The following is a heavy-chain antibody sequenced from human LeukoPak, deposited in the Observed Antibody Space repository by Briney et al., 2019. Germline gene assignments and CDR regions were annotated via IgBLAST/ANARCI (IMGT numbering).Heavy chain of an antibody. CDR2: IYYSGST. J-gene: IGHJ4*02. D-gene: IGHD2-15*01. CDR1: GGSISSYY. CDR3: ARVSGGGLDY. V-gene: IGHV4-59*01. Sequence: SETLSLTCTVSGGSISSYYWSWIRQPPGKGLEWIGYIYYSGSTNYNPSLKSRVTISVDTSKNQFSLKLSSVTAADMAVYYCARVSGGGLDYWGQGTLVTVSS.